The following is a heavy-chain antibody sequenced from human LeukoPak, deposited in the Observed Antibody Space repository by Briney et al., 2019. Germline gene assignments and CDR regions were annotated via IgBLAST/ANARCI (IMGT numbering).Heavy chain of an antibody. CDR2: IYSDGTT. CDR3: ARRADINYFFMDV. J-gene: IGHJ6*03. V-gene: IGHV3-66*02. CDR1: GFTVSRNY. Sequence: GRSLRLSCAASGFTVSRNYMIWVRQAPGKGREGVSVIYSDGTTYYADSVKGRFTISRDNSKNTLLLQMNSLRDEDTAVYFCARRADINYFFMDVWGKGTTVIVSS.